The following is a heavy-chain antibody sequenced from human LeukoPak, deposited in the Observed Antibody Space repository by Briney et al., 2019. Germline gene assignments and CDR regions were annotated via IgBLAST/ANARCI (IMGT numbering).Heavy chain of an antibody. CDR2: INPNSGGT. V-gene: IGHV1-2*02. CDR1: GYTFTSYG. D-gene: IGHD2/OR15-2a*01. J-gene: IGHJ4*02. CDR3: ARSTRFDY. Sequence: ASVKVSCKASGYTFTSYGISWVRQAPGQGLEWMGWINPNSGGTNYAQKFQGRVTMTRDTSISTAYMELSRLRSDDTAVYYCARSTRFDYWGQGTLVTVSS.